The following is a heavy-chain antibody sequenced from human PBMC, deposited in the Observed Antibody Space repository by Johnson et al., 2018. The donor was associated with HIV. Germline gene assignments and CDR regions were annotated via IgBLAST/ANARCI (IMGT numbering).Heavy chain of an antibody. D-gene: IGHD1-26*01. CDR2: INWNGGST. J-gene: IGHJ3*02. CDR3: ATGENLKWELRFVDAFDI. CDR1: GFTFDDYG. V-gene: IGHV3-20*04. Sequence: EVQLVESGGGVVRPGGSPRLSCSAFGFTFDDYGMSWVRPAPEKGLEWGSRINWNGGSTGYAESVNGRFPISRDNAKNSLYLQMNSLRAEDTALYYCATGENLKWELRFVDAFDIWGQGTMVTVSS.